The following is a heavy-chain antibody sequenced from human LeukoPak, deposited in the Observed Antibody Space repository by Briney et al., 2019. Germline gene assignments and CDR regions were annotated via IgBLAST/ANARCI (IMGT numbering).Heavy chain of an antibody. CDR3: ARDRWNDVPFDY. J-gene: IGHJ4*02. CDR2: IFYRGST. Sequence: SETLSLTCNVSGGSISTSRYQWGWIRQPPGKGLEWVGNIFYRGSTYYNPFLRSRVTISVDTSKNQFSLKLTSVTAADTAVYYCARDRWNDVPFDYWGQGTLVTVSS. CDR1: GGSISTSRYQ. D-gene: IGHD1-1*01. V-gene: IGHV4-39*07.